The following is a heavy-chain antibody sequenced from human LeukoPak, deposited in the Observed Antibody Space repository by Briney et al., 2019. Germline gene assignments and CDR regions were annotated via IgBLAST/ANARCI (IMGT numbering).Heavy chain of an antibody. V-gene: IGHV4-59*01. CDR3: ARHGIVDSSRKYYFDY. Sequence: SETLSLTCTVSGGSISSYYWSWIRQPPGKGLEWIGYIYYSGSTNYNPSLKSRVTISVDTSKNQFSLKLSSVTAADTAVYYCARHGIVDSSRKYYFDYWGQGTLVTVSS. CDR2: IYYSGST. CDR1: GGSISSYY. D-gene: IGHD6-13*01. J-gene: IGHJ4*02.